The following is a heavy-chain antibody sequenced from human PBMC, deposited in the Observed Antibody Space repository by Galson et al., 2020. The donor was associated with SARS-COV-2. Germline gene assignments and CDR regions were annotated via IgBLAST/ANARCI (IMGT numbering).Heavy chain of an antibody. CDR1: GYSISSGYY. D-gene: IGHD6-19*01. CDR2: IYHSGST. CDR3: ARRGSEQWLADY. V-gene: IGHV4-38-2*01. J-gene: IGHJ4*02. Sequence: TLSLTCAVSGYSISSGYYWGWIRQPPGKGLEWIGSIYHSGSTYYNPSLKSRVTISVDTSKNQFSLKLSSVTAADTAVYYCARRGSEQWLADYWGQGTLVTVSS.